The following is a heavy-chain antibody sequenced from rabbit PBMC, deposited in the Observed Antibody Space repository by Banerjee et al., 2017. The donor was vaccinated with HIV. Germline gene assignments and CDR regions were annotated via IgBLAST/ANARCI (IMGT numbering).Heavy chain of an antibody. D-gene: IGHD2-1*01. V-gene: IGHV1S45*01. J-gene: IGHJ4*01. CDR1: GFSFSNKYV. CDR3: ARGWGVIFNL. CDR2: INTSSGNI. Sequence: QEQLEESGGDLVKPEGSLTLTCTASGFSFSNKYVMCWVRQAPGKGLEWIACINTSSGNIVYASWAKGRFTISKTSSTTVTLQMTSLTAADTATYFCARGWGVIFNLWGQGTLVTVS.